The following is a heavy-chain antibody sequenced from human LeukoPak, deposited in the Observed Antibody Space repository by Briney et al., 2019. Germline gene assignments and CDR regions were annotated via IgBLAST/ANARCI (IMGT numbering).Heavy chain of an antibody. CDR1: RFTFSNYA. Sequence: GGSLRLSCAASRFTFSNYAMSWVRQAPGKGLEWVSGISGSGGSTYHADSVKGRFIISRDNSKNTLYLQMNSLRTEDTAVHYCAKDQRGTIYYYGSGSYDWFDPWGQGTLVTVSS. J-gene: IGHJ5*02. D-gene: IGHD3-10*01. CDR2: ISGSGGST. CDR3: AKDQRGTIYYYGSGSYDWFDP. V-gene: IGHV3-23*01.